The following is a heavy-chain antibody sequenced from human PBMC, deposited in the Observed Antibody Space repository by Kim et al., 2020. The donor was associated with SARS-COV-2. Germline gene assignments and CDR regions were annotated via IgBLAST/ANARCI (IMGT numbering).Heavy chain of an antibody. CDR2: INPNSGGT. J-gene: IGHJ4*02. CDR3: ARASGSSSWYRRAYPFDY. D-gene: IGHD6-13*01. Sequence: ASVKVSCKASGYTFTGYYMHWVRQAPGQGLEWMGWINPNSGGTNYAQKFQGRVTMTRDTSISTAYMELSRLRSDDTAVYYCARASGSSSWYRRAYPFDYWGQGTLVTVSS. CDR1: GYTFTGYY. V-gene: IGHV1-2*02.